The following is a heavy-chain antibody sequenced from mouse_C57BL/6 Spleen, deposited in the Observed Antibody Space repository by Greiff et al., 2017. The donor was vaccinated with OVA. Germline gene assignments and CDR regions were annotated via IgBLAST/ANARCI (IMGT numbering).Heavy chain of an antibody. CDR1: GYTFTSYW. CDR3: ARSQGYGSSYDY. V-gene: IGHV1-64*01. J-gene: IGHJ2*01. Sequence: QVQLQQPGAELVKPGASVKLSCKASGYTFTSYWMHWVKQRPGQGLEWIGMIHPNSGSTNYNEKFKSKATLTVDKSSSTAYMQLSSLTSEDSAVYYCARSQGYGSSYDYWGRGTTLTVSS. CDR2: IHPNSGST. D-gene: IGHD1-1*01.